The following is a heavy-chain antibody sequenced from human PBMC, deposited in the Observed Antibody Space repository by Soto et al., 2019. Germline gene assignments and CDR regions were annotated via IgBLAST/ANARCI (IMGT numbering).Heavy chain of an antibody. CDR1: GHSFTSYW. CDR2: IDPSDSYT. J-gene: IGHJ3*02. V-gene: IGHV5-10-1*01. D-gene: IGHD1-1*01. Sequence: GESLKISCQCSGHSFTSYWISWARHLPGKGLEWMGRIDPSDSYTNYSPSFQGHVTISADKSISTAYLQWSSLKASDTAMYYCASHNDLVDPAPISNDAFDIWGQGKMVTVS. CDR3: ASHNDLVDPAPISNDAFDI.